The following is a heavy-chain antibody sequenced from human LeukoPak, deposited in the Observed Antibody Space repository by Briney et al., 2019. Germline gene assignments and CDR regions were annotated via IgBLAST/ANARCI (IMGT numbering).Heavy chain of an antibody. V-gene: IGHV1-2*04. Sequence: ASVKVSCKASGYTFTCYYMHWVRQAPGQGLEWMGWINPNSGGTNYAQKFQGWVTMTRDTSISTAYMELSRLRSDDTAVYYCATNLDTAMAFDYWGQGTLVTVSS. CDR3: ATNLDTAMAFDY. J-gene: IGHJ4*02. D-gene: IGHD5-18*01. CDR1: GYTFTCYY. CDR2: INPNSGGT.